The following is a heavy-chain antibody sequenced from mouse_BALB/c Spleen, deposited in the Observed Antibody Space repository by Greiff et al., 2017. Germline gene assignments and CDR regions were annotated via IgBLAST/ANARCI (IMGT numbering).Heavy chain of an antibody. J-gene: IGHJ4*01. Sequence: LQQPGSELVRPGASVKLSCKASGYTFTSYWMHWVKQRPGQGLEWIGNIYPGSGSTNYDEKFKSKATLTVDTSSSTAYMQISSLTSEDSAVYYSTRYDGDYHYFDYWGQGTTVTVSS. CDR3: TRYDGDYHYFDY. D-gene: IGHD2-3*01. CDR1: GYTFTSYW. V-gene: IGHV1S22*01. CDR2: IYPGSGST.